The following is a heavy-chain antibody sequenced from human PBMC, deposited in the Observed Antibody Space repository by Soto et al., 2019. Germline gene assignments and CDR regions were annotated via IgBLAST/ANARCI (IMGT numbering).Heavy chain of an antibody. V-gene: IGHV4-61*01. D-gene: IGHD4-17*01. CDR2: VYYSGTT. Sequence: TLSLTCSVSGGSVSDKTYYWSWIRQPPGKRLEWIGYVYYSGTTNYNPSLKSRVTISVDLSKNRFSLRLSSVTTADTALYYCARTTALHNTLRSRYFFDYWGQGTLVTVSS. CDR3: ARTTALHNTLRSRYFFDY. CDR1: GGSVSDKTYY. J-gene: IGHJ4*02.